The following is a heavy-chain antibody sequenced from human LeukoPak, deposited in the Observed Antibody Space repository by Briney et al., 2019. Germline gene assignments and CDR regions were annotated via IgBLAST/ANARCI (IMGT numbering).Heavy chain of an antibody. D-gene: IGHD3-22*01. J-gene: IGHJ4*02. CDR1: GCIFGDYN. CDR2: ISNGGSTI. Sequence: GGSLRLSCAASGCIFGDYNMSWVRQAPGKGLEWVSYISNGGSTIYYADSVRGRFTISRDNARNSLYLQMNGLTDEDTAVYYCAREPPGNYDSSGHYYAYFDCWGQGALVTVSS. CDR3: AREPPGNYDSSGHYYAYFDC. V-gene: IGHV3-48*02.